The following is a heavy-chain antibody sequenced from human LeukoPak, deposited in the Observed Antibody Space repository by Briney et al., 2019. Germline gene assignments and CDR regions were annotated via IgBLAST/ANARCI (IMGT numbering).Heavy chain of an antibody. V-gene: IGHV4-34*01. J-gene: IGHJ2*01. CDR3: ARGSLRGDFDL. CDR2: ISDSGST. CDR1: GGSFSGYY. D-gene: IGHD3-10*01. Sequence: PSETLSLTCAVYGGSFSGYYWTWIRQPPGKGLEWIGKISDSGSTSYNPSLKSRVSISVDTSKNQFSLKLTSVTAADTAVYYCARGSLRGDFDLWGRGTLVTVSS.